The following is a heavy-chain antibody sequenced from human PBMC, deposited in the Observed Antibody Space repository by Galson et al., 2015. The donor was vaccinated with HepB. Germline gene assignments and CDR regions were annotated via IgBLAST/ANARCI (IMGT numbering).Heavy chain of an antibody. V-gene: IGHV4-31*03. CDR3: ARTEEPTTLVQGGLLSDP. J-gene: IGHJ5*02. CDR2: IYYTGGT. D-gene: IGHD3-10*01. CDR1: GGSISSGGYY. Sequence: TLSLTCTVSGGSISSGGYYWSWIRQHPGKGLEWIGYIYYTGGTYYNPSLESRVTISVDKSKNRFSLKLRSVTAADTAVYYCARTEEPTTLVQGGLLSDPWGQGTLVTVSS.